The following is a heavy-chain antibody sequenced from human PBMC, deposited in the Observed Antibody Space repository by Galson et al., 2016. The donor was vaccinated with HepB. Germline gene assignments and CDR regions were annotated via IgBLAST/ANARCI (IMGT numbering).Heavy chain of an antibody. Sequence: SLRLSCAASGFTFSSDAMSWVRQAPGKGLEWVSVISGSGGTTYYADSVRGRFIISRDNSKTTRYVQMNSLTAEDTTIYYCAKVFVVGTADAYDIWGQGTMVIVSS. CDR3: AKVFVVGTADAYDI. CDR2: ISGSGGTT. CDR1: GFTFSSDA. V-gene: IGHV3-23*01. J-gene: IGHJ3*02. D-gene: IGHD5-12*01.